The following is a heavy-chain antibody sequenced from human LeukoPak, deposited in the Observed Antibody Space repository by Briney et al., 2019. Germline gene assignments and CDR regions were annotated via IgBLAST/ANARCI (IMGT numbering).Heavy chain of an antibody. V-gene: IGHV4-59*01. CDR1: GGSISNYY. Sequence: PSETLSLTCTVSGGSISNYYWSWIRQPPGKGLEWIGYIYYSGSTNYNPSLKSRVTISVDTSKNQFSLKLSSVTAADTAVYYCAREGRLYGDYTRGNFDYWGQGTLVTVSS. CDR2: IYYSGST. D-gene: IGHD4-17*01. CDR3: AREGRLYGDYTRGNFDY. J-gene: IGHJ4*02.